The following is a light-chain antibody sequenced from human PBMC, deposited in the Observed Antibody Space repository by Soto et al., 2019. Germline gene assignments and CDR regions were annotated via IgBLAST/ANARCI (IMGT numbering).Light chain of an antibody. CDR1: QSIGRW. V-gene: IGKV1-5*01. Sequence: DIQMTQSPSTLSASVGDTVTVTCRASQSIGRWLAWYQQKPGKAPKLLIFDASTLENGVPARFSGSRSGPEFSLTISSLQSDDFETYYCQRYINHPLNCGQWTR. CDR3: QRYINHPLN. J-gene: IGKJ5*01. CDR2: DAS.